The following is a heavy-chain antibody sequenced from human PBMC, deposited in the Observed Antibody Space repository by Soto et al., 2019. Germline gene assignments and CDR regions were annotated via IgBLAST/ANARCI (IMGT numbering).Heavy chain of an antibody. Sequence: SVKVSCKASAGTFSSYAISWVRQAPGQGLEWMGGIIPIFGKANYAQKLQGRVTITADESTSTAYMELSSLRSEDTAVYSCARAHITIPGLYYYYGMDVWGQGTTVTVSS. CDR1: AGTFSSYA. D-gene: IGHD2-21*01. V-gene: IGHV1-69*13. J-gene: IGHJ6*02. CDR3: ARAHITIPGLYYYYGMDV. CDR2: IIPIFGKA.